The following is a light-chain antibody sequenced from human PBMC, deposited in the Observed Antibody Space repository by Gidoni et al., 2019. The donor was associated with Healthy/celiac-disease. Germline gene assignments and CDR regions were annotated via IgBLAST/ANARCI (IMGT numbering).Light chain of an antibody. V-gene: IGLV2-14*01. Sequence: QSALTQPASLSGSPGPSITISCTGTSSDVGGYNYVSWYQQHPGKAPKLMIYDVSNRPSGFSNRFSGSKSGNTASLTISGLQAEDEADYYCSSYTSSSTLVVFGGGTKLTVL. J-gene: IGLJ2*01. CDR2: DVS. CDR3: SSYTSSSTLVV. CDR1: SSDVGGYNY.